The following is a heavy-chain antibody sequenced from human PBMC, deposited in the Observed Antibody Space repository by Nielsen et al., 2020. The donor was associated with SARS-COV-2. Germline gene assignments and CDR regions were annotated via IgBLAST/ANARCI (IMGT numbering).Heavy chain of an antibody. J-gene: IGHJ3*02. CDR3: AREKGAAAGRRGAFDI. D-gene: IGHD6-13*01. CDR1: GGSISSGGYY. CDR2: IYYSGST. Sequence: SETLSLTCTVSGGSISSGGYYWSWIRQHPGKGLEWIGYIYYSGSTYYNPSLKSRVTISVDTSKNQFSLKLSSVTAADTAVYYCAREKGAAAGRRGAFDIWGQGTMVTVSS. V-gene: IGHV4-31*03.